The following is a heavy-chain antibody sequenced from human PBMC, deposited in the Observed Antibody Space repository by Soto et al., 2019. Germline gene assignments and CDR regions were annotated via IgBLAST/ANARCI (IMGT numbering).Heavy chain of an antibody. D-gene: IGHD6-13*01. V-gene: IGHV4-39*01. CDR3: ARRRIAAAGCLDY. CDR1: GGSISSSSYY. CDR2: IYYSGST. J-gene: IGHJ4*01. Sequence: QLQLQESGPGLVKPSETLSLTCTVSGGSISSSSYYWGWIRQPPGKGLEWIGSIYYSGSTYYNPSLKSRVTISIDTSKNQFSLKRSSVTAADTAVYYCARRRIAAAGCLDYWGHGTLVTVSS.